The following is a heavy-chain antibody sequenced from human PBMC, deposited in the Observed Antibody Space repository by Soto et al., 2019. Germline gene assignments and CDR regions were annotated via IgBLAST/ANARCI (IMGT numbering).Heavy chain of an antibody. Sequence: SETLSLTCTVSRGSISSGGYYWSWIRQHPGKGLEWIGYIYYSGSTYYNPSLKSRVTISVDTSKNQFSLKLSSVTAADTAVYYCARDLGYCSGGSCHYYYYMDVWGKGTTVTVSS. J-gene: IGHJ6*03. CDR2: IYYSGST. D-gene: IGHD2-15*01. V-gene: IGHV4-31*03. CDR3: ARDLGYCSGGSCHYYYYMDV. CDR1: RGSISSGGYY.